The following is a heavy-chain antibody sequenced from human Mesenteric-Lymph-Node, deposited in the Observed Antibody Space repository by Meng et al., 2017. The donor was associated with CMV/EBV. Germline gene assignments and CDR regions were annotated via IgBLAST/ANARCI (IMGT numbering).Heavy chain of an antibody. J-gene: IGHJ6*02. V-gene: IGHV3-7*03. CDR1: GFTFSSYW. Sequence: GGSLRLSCAASGFTFSSYWMSWVRQAPGKGLEWVANIKQDGSEKYYVDSVKGRFTISRDDSKNTAYLQMNGLRVEDTAVYYCTSLSHIKKYYYFGMDVWGQGTTVTVSS. CDR2: IKQDGSEK. D-gene: IGHD2-21*01. CDR3: TSLSHIKKYYYFGMDV.